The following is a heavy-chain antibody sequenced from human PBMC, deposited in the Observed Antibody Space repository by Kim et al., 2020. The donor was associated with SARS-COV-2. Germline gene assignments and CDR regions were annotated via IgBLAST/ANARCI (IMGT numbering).Heavy chain of an antibody. D-gene: IGHD5-12*01. CDR1: GFTFSSYW. Sequence: GGSLRLSCADSGFTFSSYWMSWVRQAPGKGLEWVSNIKEDGSEKYYVDSVKGRFTISRDNAKNSVYLQMNSLRAEDTAVYFCVRDGYSGYYRAFDIWGQGTMVTVSS. CDR2: IKEDGSEK. J-gene: IGHJ3*02. CDR3: VRDGYSGYYRAFDI. V-gene: IGHV3-7*01.